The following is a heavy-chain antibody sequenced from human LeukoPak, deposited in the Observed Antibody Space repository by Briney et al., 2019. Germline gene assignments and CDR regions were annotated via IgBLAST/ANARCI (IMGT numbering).Heavy chain of an antibody. CDR2: ISSNGGST. CDR3: ARDQKQDYYGSGSYNY. Sequence: GGSLRLSCAASGFIFSSYAMSWVRQAPGKGLEYVSAISSNGGSTYYANSVKGRFTISRDNSKNTLYLQMGSLRAEDMAVYYCARDQKQDYYGSGSYNYWGQGTLVTVSS. D-gene: IGHD3-10*01. J-gene: IGHJ4*02. V-gene: IGHV3-64*01. CDR1: GFIFSSYA.